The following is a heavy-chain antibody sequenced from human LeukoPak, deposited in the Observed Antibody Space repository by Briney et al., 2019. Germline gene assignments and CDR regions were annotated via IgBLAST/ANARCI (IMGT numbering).Heavy chain of an antibody. V-gene: IGHV3-21*01. J-gene: IGHJ4*02. CDR3: ARDNYGDYAYYFDY. CDR1: GFTVSSHY. D-gene: IGHD4-17*01. Sequence: GGSLRLSCAASGFTVSSHYMSWVRQAPGKGLEWVSSISGSSSYFYYADSVKGRFIISRDNAKNSLYLQVKSLRAEDTAVYYCARDNYGDYAYYFDYWGQGTLVTVSS. CDR2: ISGSSSYF.